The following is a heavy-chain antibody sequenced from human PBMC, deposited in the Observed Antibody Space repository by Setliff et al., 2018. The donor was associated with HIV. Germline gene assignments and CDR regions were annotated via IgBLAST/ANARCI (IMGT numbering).Heavy chain of an antibody. CDR3: ARGVTFVGGLVVTGLCFDY. J-gene: IGHJ4*02. CDR1: GYTFTSYG. D-gene: IGHD3-10*01. CDR2: INPNNGGT. Sequence: ASVKVSCKASGYTFTSYGISWARQVPGQGPEWMGWINPNNGGTDSAQNFQGRLTTTKDTSTNTVYMELRRLRSDDTAIYFCARGVTFVGGLVVTGLCFDYWGQGALVTVSS. V-gene: IGHV1-2*02.